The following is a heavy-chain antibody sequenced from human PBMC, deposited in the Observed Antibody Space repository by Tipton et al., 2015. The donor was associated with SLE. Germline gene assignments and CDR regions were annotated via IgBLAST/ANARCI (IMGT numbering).Heavy chain of an antibody. CDR3: AREPVYYYYYMDV. CDR2: INHSGST. J-gene: IGHJ6*03. V-gene: IGHV4-34*01. Sequence: LRLSCAVYGGSFSGYYWSWIRQPPGKGLEWIGEINHSGSTNYNPSLKSRVTISVDTSKNQFSPKLSSVTAADTAVYYCAREPVYYYYYMDVWGKGTTVTVSS. CDR1: GGSFSGYY.